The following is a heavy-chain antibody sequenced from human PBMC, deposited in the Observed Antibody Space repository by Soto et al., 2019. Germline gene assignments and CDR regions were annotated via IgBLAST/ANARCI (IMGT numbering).Heavy chain of an antibody. V-gene: IGHV3-23*01. J-gene: IGHJ5*02. CDR2: ISDTGGST. Sequence: EVQLLESGGALVPPGGSLRLSCAASGFSFNNYIMNWVRQAPGKGLEWVSGISDTGGSTDYADSVKGRFTISRDNSKNTLFLQMNRLRADDTAMYYCAKAGANSSTWQPNWFDPRGQGTLVTVSS. CDR3: AKAGANSSTWQPNWFDP. D-gene: IGHD6-13*01. CDR1: GFSFNNYI.